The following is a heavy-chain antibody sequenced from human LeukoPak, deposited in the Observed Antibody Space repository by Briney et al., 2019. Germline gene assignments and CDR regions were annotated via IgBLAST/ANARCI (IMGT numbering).Heavy chain of an antibody. J-gene: IGHJ4*02. Sequence: GGSLRLSCAASGFTVSSNYMSWVRQAPGKGLEWVSVIYSGGSTYYADSVKGRFTISRDNSKNTLYLQMNSLRAEDTAVYYCARDSGYGDYVFDYWGQGTLVTVSS. V-gene: IGHV3-66*01. D-gene: IGHD4-17*01. CDR1: GFTVSSNY. CDR2: IYSGGST. CDR3: ARDSGYGDYVFDY.